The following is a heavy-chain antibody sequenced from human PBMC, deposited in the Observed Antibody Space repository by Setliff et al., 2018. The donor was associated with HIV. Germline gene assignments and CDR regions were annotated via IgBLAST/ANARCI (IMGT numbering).Heavy chain of an antibody. CDR2: IRSKANNYAT. CDR3: TRHRGSFDY. V-gene: IGHV3-73*01. D-gene: IGHD1-26*01. J-gene: IGHJ4*02. Sequence: GGSLRLSCAASGLTFNNAWMNWVRQAPGKGLEWVGRIRSKANNYATEYGASVKGRFIISRDDSKNMAYLQMNSLRTEDTAIYYCTRHRGSFDYWGLGTLVTVSS. CDR1: GLTFNNAW.